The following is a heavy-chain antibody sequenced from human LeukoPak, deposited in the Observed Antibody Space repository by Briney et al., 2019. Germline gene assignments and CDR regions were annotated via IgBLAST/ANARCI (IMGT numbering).Heavy chain of an antibody. CDR2: IRNDGSKD. V-gene: IGHV3-30*02. J-gene: IGHJ5*02. Sequence: GGSLRLSCAASGFTFRDFGMHWVRQAPGKGLEWVAFIRNDGSKDYYPDSVKGGFTISRDNSRTTLYLQMHSLRIEDTAVYYCVKGGSCSHNWFDPWGQGILVTVSS. CDR1: GFTFRDFG. CDR3: VKGGSCSHNWFDP. D-gene: IGHD1-26*01.